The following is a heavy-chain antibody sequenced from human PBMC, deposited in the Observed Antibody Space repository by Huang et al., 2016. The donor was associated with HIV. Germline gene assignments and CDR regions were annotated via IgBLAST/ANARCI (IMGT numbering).Heavy chain of an antibody. J-gene: IGHJ5*02. CDR2: VNDGGDI. V-gene: IGHV4-34*01. CDR1: GESLGTYY. D-gene: IGHD2-15*01. CDR3: ARRFRVAATRKWFDP. Sequence: QVQLQQWGAGLLKPSETLALTCAVYGESLGTYYWAWIRRPPGKGLQWIGEVNDGGDINYNPSLESRVTISVDTSRNQGSLTLTSMTAADTATYYCARRFRVAATRKWFDPWGQGTLVIVSS.